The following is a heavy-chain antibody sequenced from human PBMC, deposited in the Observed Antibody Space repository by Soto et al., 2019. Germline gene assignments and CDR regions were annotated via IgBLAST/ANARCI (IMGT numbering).Heavy chain of an antibody. CDR3: AREGNMVTAYYFDY. D-gene: IGHD2-15*01. J-gene: IGHJ4*02. CDR2: ISYDGSNK. Sequence: GGSLRLSCAASGFTFSSYAMHWVRQAPGKGLEWVAVISYDGSNKYYADSVKGRFTISRDNSKNTLYLQMNSLRAEDTAVYYCAREGNMVTAYYFDYWGQGTLVTVSS. CDR1: GFTFSSYA. V-gene: IGHV3-30-3*01.